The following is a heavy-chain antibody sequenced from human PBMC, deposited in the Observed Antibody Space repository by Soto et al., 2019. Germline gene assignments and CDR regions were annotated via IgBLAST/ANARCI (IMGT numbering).Heavy chain of an antibody. V-gene: IGHV4-59*08. Sequence: PSETLFLTCTVSGGSISSYYWSWIRQPPGKGLEWIGYIYYSGSTNYNPSLKSRVTISVDTSKNQFSLKLSSVTAADTAVYYCARRSGYDRLDYWGQGTLVTVSS. J-gene: IGHJ4*02. CDR2: IYYSGST. CDR3: ARRSGYDRLDY. D-gene: IGHD5-12*01. CDR1: GGSISSYY.